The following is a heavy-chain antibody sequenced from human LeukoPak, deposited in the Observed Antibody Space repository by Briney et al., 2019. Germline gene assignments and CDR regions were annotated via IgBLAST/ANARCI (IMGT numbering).Heavy chain of an antibody. CDR1: GGSISSSSYY. J-gene: IGHJ4*02. Sequence: SETLSLTRTVSGGSISSSSYYWGWIRPPPGKGREWIGSIYYSGSTYYNPSLKSRVTISVDTSKNQFSLKLSSVTATDTAVYYCARHWWELPNYWGQGTLVTVSS. D-gene: IGHD1-26*01. CDR3: ARHWWELPNY. V-gene: IGHV4-39*01. CDR2: IYYSGST.